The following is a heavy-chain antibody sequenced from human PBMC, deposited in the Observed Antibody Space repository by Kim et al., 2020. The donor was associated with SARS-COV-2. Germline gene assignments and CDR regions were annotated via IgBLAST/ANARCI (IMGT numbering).Heavy chain of an antibody. CDR3: ARDMSTPSDSAFDI. CDR2: ISSSSSYI. CDR1: GFTFSSYS. Sequence: GGSLRHSCAASGFTFSSYSMNWVRQAPGKGLEWVSSISSSSSYIYYADSVKGRFTISRDNAKNSLYLQMNSLRAEDTAVYYCARDMSTPSDSAFDIWGQGTMVTVSS. D-gene: IGHD1-26*01. J-gene: IGHJ3*02. V-gene: IGHV3-21*01.